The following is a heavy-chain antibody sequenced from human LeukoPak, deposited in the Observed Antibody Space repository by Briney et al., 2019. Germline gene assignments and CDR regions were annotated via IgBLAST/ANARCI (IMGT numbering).Heavy chain of an antibody. CDR2: INTNTGNP. J-gene: IGHJ6*03. V-gene: IGHV7-4-1*02. D-gene: IGHD3-10*01. CDR3: ARGLWFGEFPYYYYYYYMDV. CDR1: GYTFTSYA. Sequence: ASVNVSCKASGYTFTSYAMNWVRQAPGQGLEWMGWINTNTGNPTYAQGFTGRFVFSLDTSVSTAYLQISSLKAEDTAVYYCARGLWFGEFPYYYYYYYMDVWGKGTTVTVSS.